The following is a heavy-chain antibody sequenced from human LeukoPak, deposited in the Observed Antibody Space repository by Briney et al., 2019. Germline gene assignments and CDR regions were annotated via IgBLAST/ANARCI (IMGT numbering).Heavy chain of an antibody. CDR1: GFTFSSYS. CDR2: ISSSSSTI. V-gene: IGHV3-48*04. J-gene: IGHJ4*02. D-gene: IGHD4-17*01. Sequence: GGSLRLSCAASGFTFSSYSMNWVRQAPGKGLEWVSYISSSSSTIYYADSVKGRFTISRDNAKNSLYLQMNSLRAEDTAVYYCARGNTVTTGYYFDHWGQGTLVTVSS. CDR3: ARGNTVTTGYYFDH.